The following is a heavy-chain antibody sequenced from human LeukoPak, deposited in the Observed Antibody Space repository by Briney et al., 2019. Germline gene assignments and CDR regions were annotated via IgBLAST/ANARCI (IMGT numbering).Heavy chain of an antibody. CDR1: GGSISSYY. V-gene: IGHV4-59*01. CDR3: AGSGYYSSDAFDI. Sequence: SETLSLTCPVSGGSISSYYWSWIRQPPGKGLEWIGYIYYSGSTNYNPSLKSRVTISVDTSKNQFSLKLSSVTAADTAVYYCAGSGYYSSDAFDIWGQGTMVTVSS. D-gene: IGHD3-22*01. J-gene: IGHJ3*02. CDR2: IYYSGST.